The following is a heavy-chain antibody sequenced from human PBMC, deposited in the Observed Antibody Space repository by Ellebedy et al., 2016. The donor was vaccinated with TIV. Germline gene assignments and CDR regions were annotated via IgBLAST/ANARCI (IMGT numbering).Heavy chain of an antibody. CDR2: IKSNSGDT. CDR1: GYTFTAYY. J-gene: IGHJ4*02. D-gene: IGHD3/OR15-3a*01. V-gene: IGHV1-2*02. Sequence: AASVKVSCKASGYTFTAYYLHWVRQAPGQGLEWMGWIKSNSGDTNYAPKFQGRVTMTRAYMELSRLRSDDTAMYYCARGDWATFDYWGQGTLVAVSS. CDR3: ARGDWATFDY.